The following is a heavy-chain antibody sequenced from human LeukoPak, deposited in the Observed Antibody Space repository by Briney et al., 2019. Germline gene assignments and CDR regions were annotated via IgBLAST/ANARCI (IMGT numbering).Heavy chain of an antibody. V-gene: IGHV4-59*08. CDR3: ARHLRQRASLLFGMDV. D-gene: IGHD2/OR15-2a*01. Sequence: SETLSLTCTVSGGSISTFYWSWIRQPPGKGLEWIAYMYYTGSTNYNPSLKSRVSITIDTSKNQFSLRLSSVTAADTAVYYCARHLRQRASLLFGMDVWGQGTTVTVSS. CDR1: GGSISTFY. CDR2: MYYTGST. J-gene: IGHJ6*02.